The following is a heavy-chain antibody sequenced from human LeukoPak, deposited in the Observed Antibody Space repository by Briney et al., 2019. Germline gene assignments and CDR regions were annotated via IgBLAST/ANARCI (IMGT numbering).Heavy chain of an antibody. J-gene: IGHJ3*02. CDR1: GFIFSNYA. Sequence: GGSLRLSCAASGFIFSNYAMDWVRQAPGKGLEWVAVISKDGSMKYYADSVKGRFTVSRDNSNNTVYLQMNSLKTEDTAVYYCAGESFDIWGQGTMVTVSS. V-gene: IGHV3-30*04. CDR3: AGESFDI. CDR2: ISKDGSMK.